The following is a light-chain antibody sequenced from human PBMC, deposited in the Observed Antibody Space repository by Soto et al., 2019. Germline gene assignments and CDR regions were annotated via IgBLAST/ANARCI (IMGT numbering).Light chain of an antibody. CDR3: QHYNSYSEA. V-gene: IGKV1-5*03. CDR1: QTISSC. CDR2: KAS. J-gene: IGKJ1*01. Sequence: DIKMNQSPSTLSGSVGDRVTITCRASQTISSCLAWYQQKPGKAPKLLIYKASTLKSGVPSRFSGSGSGTEFTLTISSLQPDDFATYYCQHYNSYSEAFGQGTKVDI.